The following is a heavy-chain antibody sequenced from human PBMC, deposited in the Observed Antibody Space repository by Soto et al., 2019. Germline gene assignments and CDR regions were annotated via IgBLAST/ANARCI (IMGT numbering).Heavy chain of an antibody. D-gene: IGHD1-26*01. V-gene: IGHV3-30-3*01. Sequence: PGGSLRLSCAASGFAFSSYAMHWVRQAPGKGLEWVAVISYDGSNKYYADSVKGRFTISRDNSKNTLYLQMNSLRAEDTAVYYCARDLAGATYYYYYGMDVWGQGTTVTASS. CDR1: GFAFSSYA. CDR2: ISYDGSNK. CDR3: ARDLAGATYYYYYGMDV. J-gene: IGHJ6*02.